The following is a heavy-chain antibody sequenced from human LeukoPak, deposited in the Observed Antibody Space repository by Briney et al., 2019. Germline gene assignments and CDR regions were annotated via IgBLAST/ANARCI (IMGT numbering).Heavy chain of an antibody. V-gene: IGHV3-30*03. Sequence: GGSLRLSCAASGIIFSSYGMHWVRQAPGKGLEWVAVISNDGSNKYYADSVKGRFTISRDNAKDSLFLQMNSLRAEDTAVYYCARRVPSQVITDYFDYWGQGALVTVSS. CDR2: ISNDGSNK. CDR3: ARRVPSQVITDYFDY. CDR1: GIIFSSYG. J-gene: IGHJ4*02. D-gene: IGHD3-16*01.